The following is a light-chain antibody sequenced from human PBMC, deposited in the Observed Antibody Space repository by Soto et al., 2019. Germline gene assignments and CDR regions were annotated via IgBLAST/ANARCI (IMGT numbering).Light chain of an antibody. CDR1: SSDVGYNY. CDR2: EVS. J-gene: IGLJ1*01. Sequence: QSVLTQPASVSGSPGQSITISCTGTSSDVGYNYVSWYQHHPGKAPKLMIYEVSYRPSGVSNRFAGSKSGNTASLTISGLQAEDEADYYFSSYSSSSTLCVFGTVTKLTVL. V-gene: IGLV2-14*01. CDR3: SSYSSSSTLCV.